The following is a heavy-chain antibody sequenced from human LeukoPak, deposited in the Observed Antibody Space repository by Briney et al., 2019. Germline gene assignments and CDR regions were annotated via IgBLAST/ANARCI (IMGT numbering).Heavy chain of an antibody. CDR1: GGSISSYY. V-gene: IGHV4-59*08. CDR3: ATHLIYSGSYYEPFHI. CDR2: IYYSGST. J-gene: IGHJ3*02. D-gene: IGHD1-26*01. Sequence: PSETLSLTCTVSGGSISSYYWSWIRQPPGKGLEWIGYIYYSGSTNYNPSLKSRVTISVDTSKNQFSLKLSSVTAADTAVYYCATHLIYSGSYYEPFHIWGQGTMVTVSS.